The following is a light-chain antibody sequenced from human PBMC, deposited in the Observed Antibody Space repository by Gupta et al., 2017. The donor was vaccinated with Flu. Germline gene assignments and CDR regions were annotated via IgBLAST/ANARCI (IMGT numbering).Light chain of an antibody. V-gene: IGLV1-40*01. Sequence: RVTISCTGTSSNIGACFDVSWYQQLPGTVPKLLVFGDNKRPSGVPDRFSGSKSGSSASLTITGLQGEDEADYYCQSYDLYRSWVFGGGTRLTVL. J-gene: IGLJ3*02. CDR2: GDN. CDR3: QSYDLYRSWV. CDR1: SSNIGACFD.